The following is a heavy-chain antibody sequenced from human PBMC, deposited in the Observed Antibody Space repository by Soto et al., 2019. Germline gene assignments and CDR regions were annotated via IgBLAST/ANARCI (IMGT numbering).Heavy chain of an antibody. J-gene: IGHJ4*02. V-gene: IGHV3-30*18. D-gene: IGHD3-16*01. Sequence: QVQLVESGGGVVQPGRSLRLSCAASGFTFSSYGMHWVRQAPGKGLEWVAVISYDGSNKYYADSVKGRFTISSDNSKNTLYLQMNSLRAEDTAVYYCAKDHGGVEPSGYFDYWGQGTLVTVS. CDR2: ISYDGSNK. CDR3: AKDHGGVEPSGYFDY. CDR1: GFTFSSYG.